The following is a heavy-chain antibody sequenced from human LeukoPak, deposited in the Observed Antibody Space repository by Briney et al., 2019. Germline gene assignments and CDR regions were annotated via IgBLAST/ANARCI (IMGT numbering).Heavy chain of an antibody. CDR2: IWYDGSNK. CDR1: GFRFSSYG. V-gene: IGHV3-33*01. D-gene: IGHD2-15*01. J-gene: IGHJ4*02. CDR3: ARDPGICSGNSCYSTVWYYFDF. Sequence: GGSLRLSCAASGFRFSSYGMYWVRQAPGKGLEWVAVIWYDGSNKYYADSVKGRFTISRDNSKNTLYLQMNSLRAEDTAVYYCARDPGICSGNSCYSTVWYYFDFWGQGTLVTVSS.